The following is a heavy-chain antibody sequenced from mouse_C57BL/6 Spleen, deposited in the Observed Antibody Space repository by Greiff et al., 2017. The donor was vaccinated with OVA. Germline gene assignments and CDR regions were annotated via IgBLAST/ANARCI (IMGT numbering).Heavy chain of an antibody. CDR2: IYPGDGDT. J-gene: IGHJ2*01. CDR1: GYAFSSYW. CDR3: ARGGLTGYFDD. D-gene: IGHD4-1*01. V-gene: IGHV1-80*01. Sequence: QVQLQQSGAELVKPGASVKISCKASGYAFSSYWMNWVKQRPGKGLEWIGQIYPGDGDTNYNGKFKGKATLTADKSSSTAYMQLSSLTSEDSAVYFCARGGLTGYFDDWGQGTTLTVSS.